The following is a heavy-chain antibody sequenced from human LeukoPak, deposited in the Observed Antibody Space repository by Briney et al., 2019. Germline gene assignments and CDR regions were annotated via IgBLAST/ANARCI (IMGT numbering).Heavy chain of an antibody. CDR2: ISGSGGST. Sequence: PGGSLRLSCAASGFTFSSYAMSWVRQAPGKGLEWVSAISGSGGSTYYADSVKGRFTISRDNSKNTLSLQMNSLRVEDTAVYYCAKSMSTSRSGLDSWGQGTLVTVSS. CDR1: GFTFSSYA. J-gene: IGHJ4*02. D-gene: IGHD5/OR15-5a*01. CDR3: AKSMSTSRSGLDS. V-gene: IGHV3-23*01.